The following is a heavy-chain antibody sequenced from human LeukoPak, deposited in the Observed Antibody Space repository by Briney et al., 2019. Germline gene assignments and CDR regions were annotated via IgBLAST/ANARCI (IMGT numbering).Heavy chain of an antibody. J-gene: IGHJ3*02. CDR2: VNPDGSST. Sequence: PGGSLRLSCAASGFNFRTHWMHWVRQAPGKGLVWVSRVNPDGSSTAYADSVEGRFTISRDNAKNTLYVQMNSLRVEDTAVYYCAREIFGVVTNAEDAFDIWGQGTMVTVSS. CDR1: GFNFRTHW. V-gene: IGHV3-74*01. D-gene: IGHD3-3*01. CDR3: AREIFGVVTNAEDAFDI.